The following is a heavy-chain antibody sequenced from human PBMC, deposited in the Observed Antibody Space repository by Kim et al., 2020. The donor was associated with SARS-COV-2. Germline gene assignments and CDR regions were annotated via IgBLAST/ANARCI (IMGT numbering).Heavy chain of an antibody. CDR2: IKEDGSEK. V-gene: IGHV3-7*01. CDR3: GRGNSY. Sequence: GGSLRLSCAASGFTFSTYWMTWIRQAPGKGLEWVANIKEDGSEKNYVDSVKGRFTISRDNAKNSLYLQMNSLRAEDTAVYYCGRGNSYWGQGTLVTVSS. J-gene: IGHJ4*02. CDR1: GFTFSTYW.